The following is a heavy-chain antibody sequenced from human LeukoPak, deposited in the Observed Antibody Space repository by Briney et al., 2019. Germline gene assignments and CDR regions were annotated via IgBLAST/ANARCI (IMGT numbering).Heavy chain of an antibody. CDR2: INQCGNDN. V-gene: IGHV3-7*01. J-gene: IGHJ4*02. CDR1: GFTFSNYW. D-gene: IGHD3-22*01. Sequence: GGSLRLSCAASGFTFSNYWMSWVRQAPGKGLEWVANINQCGNDNYYVDSVKGRFTISRDNAKNSLYLQTNSLRAEDTAIYYCLREETIVVIREPPPRGQGTLVTVSS. CDR3: LREETIVVIREPPP.